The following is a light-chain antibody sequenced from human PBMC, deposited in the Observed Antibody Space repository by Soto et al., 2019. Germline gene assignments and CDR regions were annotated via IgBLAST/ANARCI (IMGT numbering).Light chain of an antibody. Sequence: EIVLTQSPGTLSLSPGERATLSCRASQSVSRSYLAWYQQKPGQAPRLLIYGASSRATGIPDRFSGSGSGTDFTLTISRLDAEDFAVYCCQQYGGSPWTFGQGTKVEIK. CDR1: QSVSRSY. V-gene: IGKV3-20*01. CDR3: QQYGGSPWT. CDR2: GAS. J-gene: IGKJ1*01.